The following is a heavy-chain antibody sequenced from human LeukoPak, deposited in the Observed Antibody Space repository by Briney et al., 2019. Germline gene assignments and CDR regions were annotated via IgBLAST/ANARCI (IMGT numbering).Heavy chain of an antibody. CDR2: IFPIDSET. J-gene: IGHJ6*02. V-gene: IGHV5-51*01. CDR1: GYSFSSDW. CDR3: TRGCSGGSCSRDAMDV. D-gene: IGHD2-15*01. Sequence: GESLKISCKASGYSFSSDWIARVRQMPGKGPEWMGIIFPIDSETIYSPFFQGQVTISADTSISTAYLQWSSLKASDTAMYYCTRGCSGGSCSRDAMDVWGQGTMVTVSS.